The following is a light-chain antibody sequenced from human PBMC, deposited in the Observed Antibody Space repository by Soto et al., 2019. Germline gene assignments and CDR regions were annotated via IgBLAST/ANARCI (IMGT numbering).Light chain of an antibody. CDR3: SSFRSTSTLPYV. CDR2: EVT. Sequence: QSALTQPASVSGSPGQSITISCTGTSSDVGGYDYVSWYQQHPGKAPKLMIFEVTNRPSGVSNRFSGSKSGNTASLTISGLRAEDEAEYYCSSFRSTSTLPYVFGTGTKLTVL. V-gene: IGLV2-14*01. CDR1: SSDVGGYDY. J-gene: IGLJ1*01.